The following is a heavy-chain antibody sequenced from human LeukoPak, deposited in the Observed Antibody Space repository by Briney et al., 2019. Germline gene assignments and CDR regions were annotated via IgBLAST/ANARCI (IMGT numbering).Heavy chain of an antibody. CDR3: AELGITMIGGV. CDR2: ISSSGSTI. CDR1: GYTFSSYE. D-gene: IGHD3-10*02. Sequence: GGSLRLSCAASGYTFSSYEMNWVRQAPGKVLEWVSYISSSGSTIYYADSVKGRFTISRDNAKNSLYLQMNSLRAEDTAVYYCAELGITMIGGVWGKGTTVTISS. V-gene: IGHV3-48*03. J-gene: IGHJ6*04.